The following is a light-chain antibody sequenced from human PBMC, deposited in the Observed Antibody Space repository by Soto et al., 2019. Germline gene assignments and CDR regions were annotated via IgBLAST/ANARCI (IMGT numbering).Light chain of an antibody. CDR3: QQYNNWPT. CDR1: QSVRSS. J-gene: IGKJ4*01. V-gene: IGKV3-15*01. Sequence: EIVMTQSPATLSVSPGERATLSCRASQSVRSSLAWYQQKPGQAPRLLIYGASTRATGIPARFSGSGSGTEFTLTISSLQSEDFAVDYCQQYNNWPTCGGETKVEIK. CDR2: GAS.